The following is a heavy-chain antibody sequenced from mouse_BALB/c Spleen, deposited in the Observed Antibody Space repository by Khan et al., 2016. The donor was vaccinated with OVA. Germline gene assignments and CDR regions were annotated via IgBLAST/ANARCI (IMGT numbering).Heavy chain of an antibody. Sequence: VQLQESGPGLVQPSQSLSITCTVSGFSLTTYGVHWVRQSPGKGLEWLGVIWSGGSKDNNAAFITRLSIIKDSSKSHVFFKMKRLQVNDTAIYYCARNYDYDEGLAYWGQGTLVTVSA. CDR2: IWSGGSK. V-gene: IGHV2-2*02. D-gene: IGHD2-4*01. CDR3: ARNYDYDEGLAY. CDR1: GFSLTTYG. J-gene: IGHJ3*01.